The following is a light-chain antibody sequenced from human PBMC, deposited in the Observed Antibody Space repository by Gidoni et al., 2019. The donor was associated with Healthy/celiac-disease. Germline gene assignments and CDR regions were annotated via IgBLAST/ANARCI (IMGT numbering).Light chain of an antibody. CDR3: QQYNSYWT. J-gene: IGKJ1*01. Sequence: DIQMTQSPSTLSASVGDRVTITCRASQSISSWLAWYQQKPGKAPKLLIYDASSLESGVPSRFSGSGSGTELTLTISSLQPDDFATYYCQQYNSYWTFGQGTKVEIK. CDR1: QSISSW. V-gene: IGKV1-5*01. CDR2: DAS.